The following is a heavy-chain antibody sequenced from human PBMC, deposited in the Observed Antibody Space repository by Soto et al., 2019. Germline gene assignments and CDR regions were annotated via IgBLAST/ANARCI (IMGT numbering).Heavy chain of an antibody. D-gene: IGHD6-19*01. CDR3: ARGLYSSGWYGWFDP. Sequence: ASVKVSFKASGYTFTSYAMHWVRQAPGQRLEWMGWINAGNGNTKYSQKFQGRVTITSGTSASTAYMELSSLRSEDTAVYYCARGLYSSGWYGWFDPWGQGTLVTVSS. CDR1: GYTFTSYA. J-gene: IGHJ5*02. V-gene: IGHV1-3*01. CDR2: INAGNGNT.